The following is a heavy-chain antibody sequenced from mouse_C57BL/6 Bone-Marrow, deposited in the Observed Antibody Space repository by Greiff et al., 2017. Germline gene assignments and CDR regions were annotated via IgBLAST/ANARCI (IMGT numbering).Heavy chain of an antibody. V-gene: IGHV1-80*01. D-gene: IGHD5-1*01. CDR1: GYAFSSYW. CDR3: ARLPYYYAMDY. CDR2: IYPGDGDT. Sequence: VQLQQSGAELVKPGASVKISCKASGYAFSSYWMNWVKQRPGKGLEWIGQIYPGDGDTNYNGKFKGKATLTADKSSSTAYMQLSSLTSEDSAVYFCARLPYYYAMDYWGQGTSVTVSS. J-gene: IGHJ4*01.